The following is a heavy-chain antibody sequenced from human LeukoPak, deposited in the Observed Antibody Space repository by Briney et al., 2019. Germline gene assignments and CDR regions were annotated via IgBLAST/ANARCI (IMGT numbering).Heavy chain of an antibody. CDR2: IDPSDSYT. J-gene: IGHJ5*02. Sequence: EPLKISCKGSGYSFTSYWISWVRQMPGKGLEWMGRIDPSDSYTNYSPSFQGHVTISADKSISTAYLQWSSLKASDTAMYYCARYSGSPERWFDPWGQGTLVTVSS. V-gene: IGHV5-10-1*01. D-gene: IGHD1-26*01. CDR1: GYSFTSYW. CDR3: ARYSGSPERWFDP.